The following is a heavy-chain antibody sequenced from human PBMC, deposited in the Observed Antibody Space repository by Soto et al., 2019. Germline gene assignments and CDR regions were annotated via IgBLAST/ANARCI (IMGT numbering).Heavy chain of an antibody. CDR3: ARKACSGGSCYPGGYYYYMDV. J-gene: IGHJ6*03. D-gene: IGHD2-15*01. CDR2: IYYSGST. CDR1: GGSISSSSYY. Sequence: SETLSLTCTVSGGSISSSSYYWGWIRQPPGKGLEWIGSIYYSGSTYYNPSLKSRVTISVDTSKNQFSLKLSSVTAADTAVYYCARKACSGGSCYPGGYYYYMDVWGKGTTVTVSS. V-gene: IGHV4-39*01.